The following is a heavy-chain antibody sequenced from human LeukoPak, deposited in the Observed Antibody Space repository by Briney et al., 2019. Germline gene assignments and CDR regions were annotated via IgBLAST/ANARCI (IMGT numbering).Heavy chain of an antibody. V-gene: IGHV3-7*01. CDR2: IIQDGSEE. CDR1: QFTFSGHQ. D-gene: IGHD5-24*01. CDR3: AREWLQDNAFDL. J-gene: IGHJ3*01. Sequence: GGCLRLSRAASQFTFSGHQMSWVRQAPGKGPEWVAKIIQDGSEEYYMDSVKGRFIISRDNGKNSLYLEMNSLRVEDTAVYYCAREWLQDNAFDLWGRGTMVTVSS.